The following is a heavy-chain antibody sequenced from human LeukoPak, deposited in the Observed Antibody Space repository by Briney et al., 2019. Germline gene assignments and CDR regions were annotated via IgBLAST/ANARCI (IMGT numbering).Heavy chain of an antibody. Sequence: GGSLRLFCAASGFTFSSYSMNWVCQGPGKGLEWVSSISSSSSYIYYADTVKGRFTISRDNAKNSLYLQMNSLRAEDTAVYYCARDMSCSRSGSGYYYFFVYWSEGNLVTVSS. D-gene: IGHD3-22*01. V-gene: IGHV3-21*01. CDR2: ISSSSSYI. CDR3: ARDMSCSRSGSGYYYFFVY. CDR1: GFTFSSYS. J-gene: IGHJ4*02.